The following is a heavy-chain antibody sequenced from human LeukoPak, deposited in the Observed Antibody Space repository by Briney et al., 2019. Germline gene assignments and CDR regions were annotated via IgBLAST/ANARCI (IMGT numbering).Heavy chain of an antibody. J-gene: IGHJ4*02. V-gene: IGHV3-15*01. CDR3: TKDIGYCTN. CDR1: GFSFSNAW. Sequence: KPGGSLRLSCAASGFSFSNAWMSWVRQAPGKGLEWVGRVKSKSDGGTTDYAAPVKGRFTTSRDDSKNTLYLQMNSLKTEDTAVYYCTKDIGYCTNWGQGTLVTVSS. D-gene: IGHD2-8*01. CDR2: VKSKSDGGTT.